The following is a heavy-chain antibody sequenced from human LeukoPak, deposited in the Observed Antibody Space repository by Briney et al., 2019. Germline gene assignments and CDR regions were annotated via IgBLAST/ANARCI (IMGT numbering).Heavy chain of an antibody. CDR3: SGKDFDY. CDR1: GFTFSSYG. CDR2: ISYDGSNK. Sequence: GGSLRLSCAASGFTFSSYGMHWVRQAPGKGLEWVAVISYDGSNKYYADSVKGRFTISSDNSKNTLYLQMNSLRAEDTAVYYCSGKDFDYWGQGTLVTVSS. J-gene: IGHJ4*02. V-gene: IGHV3-30*03. D-gene: IGHD1-26*01.